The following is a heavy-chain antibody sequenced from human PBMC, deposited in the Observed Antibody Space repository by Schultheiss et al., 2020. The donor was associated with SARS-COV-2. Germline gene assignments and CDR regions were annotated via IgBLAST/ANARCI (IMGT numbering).Heavy chain of an antibody. J-gene: IGHJ4*02. CDR1: GGSFSGYY. Sequence: SETLSLTCAVYGGSFSGYYWSWIRQPPGKGLEWIGYIYYSGSTYYNPSLKSRVTISVDTSKNQFSLKLSSVTAADTAVYYCARAEDGYNSLDYWGQGTLVTVSS. CDR3: ARAEDGYNSLDY. V-gene: IGHV4-34*09. CDR2: IYYSGST. D-gene: IGHD5-24*01.